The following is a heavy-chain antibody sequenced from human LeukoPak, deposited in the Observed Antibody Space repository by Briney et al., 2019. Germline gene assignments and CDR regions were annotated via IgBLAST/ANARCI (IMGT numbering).Heavy chain of an antibody. D-gene: IGHD5-18*01. CDR1: GFTFSSYA. CDR3: ARDQGAAKDY. J-gene: IGHJ4*02. CDR2: ISGSGGST. V-gene: IGHV3-23*01. Sequence: GGSLRLSCAASGFTFSSYAMSWVRQAPGKGLKWVSAISGSGGSTYYADSVKGRFTISRDNSKNTLYLQMNSLRAEDTAVYYCARDQGAAKDYWGQGTLVTVSS.